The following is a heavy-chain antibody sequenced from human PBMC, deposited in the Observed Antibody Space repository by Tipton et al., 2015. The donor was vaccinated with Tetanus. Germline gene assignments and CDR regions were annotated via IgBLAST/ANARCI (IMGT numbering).Heavy chain of an antibody. CDR3: ARAHCTDGVCNFDF. J-gene: IGHJ4*02. D-gene: IGHD2-8*01. Sequence: QLVQSGGEVKKPGESLKISCKGSGYIFNNYWIGWVRQKPGKGLEWMGIIYPGDSDTRYSPSFQGQVTISVDKSIDTAYLQWSSLKASDASMFYCARAHCTDGVCNFDFWGQGALVTVAS. CDR1: GYIFNNYW. CDR2: IYPGDSDT. V-gene: IGHV5-51*01.